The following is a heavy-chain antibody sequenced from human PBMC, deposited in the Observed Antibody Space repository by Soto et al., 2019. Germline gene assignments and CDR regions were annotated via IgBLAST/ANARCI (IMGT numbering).Heavy chain of an antibody. J-gene: IGHJ4*02. CDR3: ARDKGTTCLDI. CDR1: GLPFSASG. D-gene: IGHD1-1*01. V-gene: IGHV3-33*01. Sequence: QVQLVESGGGVVQPGRSLRLSCAASGLPFSASGMHWVRQAPGKGLEWVAMIWSDGSKEYYADSVKGRFTITRDNSKNMVFLQMDSLRAEDTAVYYCARDKGTTCLDIWGQGNMVTVSS. CDR2: IWSDGSKE.